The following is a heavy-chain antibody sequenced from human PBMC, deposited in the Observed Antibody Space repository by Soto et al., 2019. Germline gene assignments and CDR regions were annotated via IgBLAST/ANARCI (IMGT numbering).Heavy chain of an antibody. CDR2: IKEDGSEK. CDR1: GFTFSSYW. D-gene: IGHD3-16*01. Sequence: PRLSCAASGFTFSSYWMNWVRQAPGKGLEWVANIKEDGSEKYYVDSVKGRFTISRDNAKNSLFLQMDRLRAEDTAVYYCARVHYDYFWPQGWFDPWGQGTLVTVSS. CDR3: ARVHYDYFWPQGWFDP. J-gene: IGHJ5*02. V-gene: IGHV3-7*03.